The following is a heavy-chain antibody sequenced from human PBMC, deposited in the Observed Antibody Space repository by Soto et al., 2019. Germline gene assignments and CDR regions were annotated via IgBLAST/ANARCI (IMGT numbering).Heavy chain of an antibody. Sequence: QVQLVQSGAEVKKPGSSVKVSCKASGGTFSSYAISWVRQAPGQGLEWMGGIIPIFGTANYAQKFHGRVTITADKSASTAYRELSSLRSEDTAVYYFATLGGTAMVKIDYWGQGTLVTVSS. D-gene: IGHD5-18*01. CDR2: IIPIFGTA. CDR1: GGTFSSYA. V-gene: IGHV1-69*06. J-gene: IGHJ4*02. CDR3: ATLGGTAMVKIDY.